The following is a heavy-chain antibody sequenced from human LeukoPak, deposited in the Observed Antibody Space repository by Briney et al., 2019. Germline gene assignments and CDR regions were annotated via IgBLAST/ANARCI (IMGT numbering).Heavy chain of an antibody. J-gene: IGHJ4*02. CDR1: GGSIDSYF. Sequence: SETLSLTCTVSGGSIDSYFWSWMRQPAGKGLEWLGRIYTSGSASYNPSLKSRVTMSVDTSKNQFSLKLTSVTAADTAIYYCARSLGVQSWSSFFDYWGQGVLVTVSS. D-gene: IGHD1-26*01. CDR3: ARSLGVQSWSSFFDY. CDR2: IYTSGSA. V-gene: IGHV4-4*07.